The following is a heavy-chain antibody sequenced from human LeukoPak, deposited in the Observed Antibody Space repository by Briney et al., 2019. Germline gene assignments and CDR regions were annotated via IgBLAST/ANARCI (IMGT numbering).Heavy chain of an antibody. J-gene: IGHJ4*02. D-gene: IGHD6-19*01. CDR3: TLTNAYSSGGFDY. Sequence: TISRDNSRNTLYLQVNSLRAEDTAVYYCTLTNAYSSGGFDYWGQGTLVTVSS. V-gene: IGHV3-53*01.